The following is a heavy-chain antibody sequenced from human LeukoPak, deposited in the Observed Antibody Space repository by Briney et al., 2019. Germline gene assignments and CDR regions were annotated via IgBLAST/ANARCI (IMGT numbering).Heavy chain of an antibody. CDR1: GGTFSSYA. Sequence: SVKVSCKASGGTFSSYAISWVRQAPGQGLEWMGGIIPIFGTANYAQKFQGRVTITADESTSTAYMELSSLRSEDTAVYYCAAARGYYYGSGSYYPAHYFDYWGQGTLVTVSS. D-gene: IGHD3-10*01. V-gene: IGHV1-69*13. J-gene: IGHJ4*02. CDR2: IIPIFGTA. CDR3: AAARGYYYGSGSYYPAHYFDY.